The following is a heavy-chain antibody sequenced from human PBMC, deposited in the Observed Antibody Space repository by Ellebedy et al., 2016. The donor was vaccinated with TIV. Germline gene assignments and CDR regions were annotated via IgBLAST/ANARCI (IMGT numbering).Heavy chain of an antibody. Sequence: GGSLRLXCAASGFTFSSYSMNWVRQAPGKGLEWVSSISSSSSYIYYADSVKGRFTISRDNAKNSLYLQMNSLRAEDTAVYYCARVSIEVTMIVVVESDYYYGMDVWGQGTTVTVSS. D-gene: IGHD3-22*01. J-gene: IGHJ6*02. V-gene: IGHV3-21*01. CDR1: GFTFSSYS. CDR3: ARVSIEVTMIVVVESDYYYGMDV. CDR2: ISSSSSYI.